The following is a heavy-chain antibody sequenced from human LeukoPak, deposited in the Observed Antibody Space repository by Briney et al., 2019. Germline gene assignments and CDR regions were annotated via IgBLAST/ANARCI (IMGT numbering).Heavy chain of an antibody. Sequence: SQTLSLTCTVSGGSISSSSSYWGWIRQPPGKGLEWIGSIYYSGSTYYNPSLKSRVTISVDTSKNQFSLKLSSVTAADTAVCYXXXXXXXXXWLVPRGDAFDIWGQGTMVTVSS. CDR2: IYYSGST. V-gene: IGHV4-39*01. D-gene: IGHD6-19*01. CDR1: GGSISSSSSY. J-gene: IGHJ3*02. CDR3: XXXXXXXXWLVPRGDAFDI.